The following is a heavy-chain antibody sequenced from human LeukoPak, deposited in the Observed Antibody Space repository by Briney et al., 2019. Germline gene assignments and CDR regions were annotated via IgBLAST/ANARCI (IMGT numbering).Heavy chain of an antibody. Sequence: SETLSLTCTVSGGSISSYYWSWIRQPAGKGLEWIGRIYTSGITNYNPSFQSRVTMSVDTSKNQFSLKLNSATAADTAVYYCARGRDWNYLFFDYWGQGTLVTVSS. J-gene: IGHJ4*02. V-gene: IGHV4-4*07. D-gene: IGHD1-7*01. CDR3: ARGRDWNYLFFDY. CDR2: IYTSGIT. CDR1: GGSISSYY.